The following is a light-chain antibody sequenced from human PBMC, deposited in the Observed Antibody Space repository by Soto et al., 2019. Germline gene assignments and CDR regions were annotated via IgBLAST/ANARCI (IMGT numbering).Light chain of an antibody. CDR1: QSIDSD. J-gene: IGKJ1*01. Sequence: EIMMTQSPANVSVFPGERATLSCRARQSIDSDLAWYQQKPGHVPRLLIYGASTRATGVPARFSGSGSGTDFNLTIISLQSDDFAVYYCQQYSHWRTFGPGTKVEIK. CDR2: GAS. V-gene: IGKV3-15*01. CDR3: QQYSHWRT.